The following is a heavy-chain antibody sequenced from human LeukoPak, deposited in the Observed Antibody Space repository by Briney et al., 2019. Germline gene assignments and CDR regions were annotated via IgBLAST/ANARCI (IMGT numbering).Heavy chain of an antibody. V-gene: IGHV3-74*01. CDR3: ARSRDGYNSERAFDM. J-gene: IGHJ3*02. D-gene: IGHD5-24*01. Sequence: PGGSLRLSCVASGFTFSNYWMHWVRQAPGKGLIWVSRINSDGNSTHYVDSAKSRFTTSRDNAKNTLYLQMNSLRVEDTAIYYCARSRDGYNSERAFDMWGQGTMVTVSS. CDR2: INSDGNST. CDR1: GFTFSNYW.